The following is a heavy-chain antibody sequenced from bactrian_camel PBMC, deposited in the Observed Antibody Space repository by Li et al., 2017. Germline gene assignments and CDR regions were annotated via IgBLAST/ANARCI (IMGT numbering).Heavy chain of an antibody. CDR1: GFAFSDYA. CDR3: ALGTGAYCYDPRTSYQC. Sequence: VQLVESGGGLVQPGGSLRLSCEASGFAFSDYAMSWVRQAPGKGLEWVSTINSPGGSTYYADSVKGRFTISRDNAKNTLYLQMNSLKPEDTAMYYCALGTGAYCYDPRTSYQCWGQGTQVTVS. D-gene: IGHD2*01. V-gene: IGHV3S31*01. J-gene: IGHJ4*01. CDR2: INSPGGST.